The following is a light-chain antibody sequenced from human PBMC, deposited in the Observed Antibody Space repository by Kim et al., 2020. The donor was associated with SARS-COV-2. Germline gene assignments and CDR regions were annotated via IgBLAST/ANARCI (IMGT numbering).Light chain of an antibody. Sequence: EIVMTQSPATLSVSPGEGATLSCRASQSVSNNLAWYQQKPGQAPRLLIYGASTRATGIPARFSGSGSGTEFTLAISSLQSEDFAVYYCQQYNNWPPLTFGGGTKVDSK. V-gene: IGKV3-15*01. CDR3: QQYNNWPPLT. CDR1: QSVSNN. CDR2: GAS. J-gene: IGKJ4*01.